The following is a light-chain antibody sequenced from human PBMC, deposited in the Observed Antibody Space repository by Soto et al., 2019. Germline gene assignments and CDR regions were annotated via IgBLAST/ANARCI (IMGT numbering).Light chain of an antibody. Sequence: TSQYQSTLSASMGDRDTITCRASQSITRWLAWYQQKPGKAPKLLIYKASSLESGVPSRFSGSGSGTEFTLTIRILQPDDFATYDCQQYNSYSLWTFGQGTKVEI. CDR1: QSITRW. CDR3: QQYNSYSLWT. V-gene: IGKV1-5*03. J-gene: IGKJ1*01. CDR2: KAS.